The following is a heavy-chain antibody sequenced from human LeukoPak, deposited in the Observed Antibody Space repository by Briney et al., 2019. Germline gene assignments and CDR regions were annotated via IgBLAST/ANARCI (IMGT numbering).Heavy chain of an antibody. Sequence: TGGSLRLSCVASGFTFSTYWMTWVRQAPGKGLEWVANIKHDGSERYYVDSVKGRFTISRDNAKNSVYLQMSSLRAEDTAVYYCAREGEWELLRSHAFDIWGQGTMVTVSS. V-gene: IGHV3-7*01. D-gene: IGHD1-26*01. J-gene: IGHJ3*02. CDR2: IKHDGSER. CDR3: AREGEWELLRSHAFDI. CDR1: GFTFSTYW.